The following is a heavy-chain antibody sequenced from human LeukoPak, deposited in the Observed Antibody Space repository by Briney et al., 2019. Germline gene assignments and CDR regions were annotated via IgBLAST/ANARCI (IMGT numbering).Heavy chain of an antibody. CDR3: ARGGPATTIDY. V-gene: IGHV3-53*04. J-gene: IGHJ4*02. Sequence: GGSLRLSCAASGLTFSDAWMSWVRQAPGKGLEWVSVIYTGGNTYYTDAVKGRFTISRHNSKNTLYLQMNNLRAEDTAVYYCARGGPATTIDYWGRGTLVTVSS. CDR1: GLTFSDAW. CDR2: IYTGGNT. D-gene: IGHD1-1*01.